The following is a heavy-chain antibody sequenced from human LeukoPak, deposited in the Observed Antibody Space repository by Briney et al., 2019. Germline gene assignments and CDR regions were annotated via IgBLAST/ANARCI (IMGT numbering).Heavy chain of an antibody. CDR3: ARVPLRIAAAGTFDY. CDR1: GGSFSGYY. V-gene: IGHV4-34*01. J-gene: IGHJ4*02. CDR2: INHSGST. D-gene: IGHD6-13*01. Sequence: SETLSLTCAVYGGSFSGYYWSWLRQPPGKGLEWIGEINHSGSTNYNPCLMSRVTISVDTSKNQFSLKLSSVTAADTAVYYCARVPLRIAAAGTFDYWGQGTLVTVSS.